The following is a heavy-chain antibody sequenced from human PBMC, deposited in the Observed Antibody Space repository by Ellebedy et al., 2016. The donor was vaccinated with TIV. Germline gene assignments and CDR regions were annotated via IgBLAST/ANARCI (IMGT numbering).Heavy chain of an antibody. CDR3: AKTDCTNGVCYLYYYGMDV. J-gene: IGHJ6*02. D-gene: IGHD2-8*01. CDR1: GFTFSSYS. Sequence: GESLKISCAASGFTFSSYSMNWVRQAPGKGLEWVSYISSSSRAIYYADSLKGRFTISRDNVKNSLYLQMNSLRAEDTAVYYCAKTDCTNGVCYLYYYGMDVWGQGTLVTVSS. CDR2: ISSSSRAI. V-gene: IGHV3-48*01.